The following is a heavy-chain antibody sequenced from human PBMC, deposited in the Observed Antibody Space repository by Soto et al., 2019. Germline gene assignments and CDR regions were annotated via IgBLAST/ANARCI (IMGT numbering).Heavy chain of an antibody. CDR1: GYSFAGYW. J-gene: IGHJ6*02. Sequence: GESLKISCKGAGYSFAGYWITWVRQMPGKCLEWMGIIYPGDSDTRYSPSFQGQVTISADKSISTAYLQWSSLKASDTAMYYCASSSNYYDSSGYYPAFYYYGIDVWGQGTTVTVSS. CDR2: IYPGDSDT. CDR3: ASSSNYYDSSGYYPAFYYYGIDV. D-gene: IGHD3-22*01. V-gene: IGHV5-51*01.